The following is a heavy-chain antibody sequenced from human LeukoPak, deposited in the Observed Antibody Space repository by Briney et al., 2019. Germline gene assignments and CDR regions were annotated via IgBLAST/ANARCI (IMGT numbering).Heavy chain of an antibody. V-gene: IGHV5-51*01. CDR3: ARHGLEGCSGGRCYTSFHYYGMDV. CDR1: GYIFRNYW. Sequence: GESLKISCKGYGYIFRNYWIGWVRQMPGKGLEWMGIIFPGDSDTTYSPSFQGQVTISADKSLSTAYLQWTSLRASDTAIYYCARHGLEGCSGGRCYTSFHYYGMDVWGQGTTVTVSS. J-gene: IGHJ6*02. D-gene: IGHD2-15*01. CDR2: IFPGDSDT.